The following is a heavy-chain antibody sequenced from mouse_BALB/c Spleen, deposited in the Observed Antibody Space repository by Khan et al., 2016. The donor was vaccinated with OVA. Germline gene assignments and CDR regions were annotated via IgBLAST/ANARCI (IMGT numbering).Heavy chain of an antibody. CDR1: GYTFTNYG. CDR2: INTNTGET. D-gene: IGHD2-12*01. J-gene: IGHJ3*01. V-gene: IGHV9-3*02. Sequence: QIQLVQSGPELKKPGETVKISCKASGYTFTNYGMNWVKQAPGKGLKWMGWINTNTGETTYAEEFKERFAFTLETSASTAYLQINHLKNEDTATYFVARRYYMDGSWFAYWGQGTLVTGSA. CDR3: ARRYYMDGSWFAY.